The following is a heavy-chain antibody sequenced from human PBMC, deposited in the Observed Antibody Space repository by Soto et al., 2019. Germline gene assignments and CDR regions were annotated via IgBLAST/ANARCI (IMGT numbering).Heavy chain of an antibody. CDR1: GGSISSYY. Sequence: PSETLSLTCTVSGGSISSYYWSWIRQPPGKGLEWIGYIYYSGSTNYNPSLKSRVTISVDTSKNQFSLKLSSVTAADTAVYYCAREDGSGNNWFDPWGQGTLVTVSS. CDR3: AREDGSGNNWFDP. J-gene: IGHJ5*02. CDR2: IYYSGST. D-gene: IGHD3-10*01. V-gene: IGHV4-59*01.